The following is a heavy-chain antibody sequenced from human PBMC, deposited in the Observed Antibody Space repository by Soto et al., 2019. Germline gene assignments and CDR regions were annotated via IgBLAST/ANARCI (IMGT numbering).Heavy chain of an antibody. CDR3: ARGPPPGAFLYYYYGMDV. V-gene: IGHV4-34*01. Sequence: SETLSLTCAVYGGSFSGYYWSWIRQPPGKGLEWIGEINHSGSTNYNPSLKSRVPISVDTSKNQFSLKLSSVTAADTAVYDFARGPPPGAFLYYYYGMDVWGQGTTVTVSS. D-gene: IGHD7-27*01. CDR1: GGSFSGYY. CDR2: INHSGST. J-gene: IGHJ6*02.